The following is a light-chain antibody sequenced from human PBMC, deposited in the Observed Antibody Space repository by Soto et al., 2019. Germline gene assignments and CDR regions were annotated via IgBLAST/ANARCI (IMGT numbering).Light chain of an antibody. CDR1: QSAGSY. CDR3: QQRNYWPIT. Sequence: EVVLTQSPATLSFSPGEGSSLSCRASQSAGSYLAWYQQKLGQAPGLLIYDASKRATGIPARFSGSGSGTDFTLTINSLEPEDFAVYYCQQRNYWPITFGQGTRLEIK. J-gene: IGKJ5*01. V-gene: IGKV3-11*01. CDR2: DAS.